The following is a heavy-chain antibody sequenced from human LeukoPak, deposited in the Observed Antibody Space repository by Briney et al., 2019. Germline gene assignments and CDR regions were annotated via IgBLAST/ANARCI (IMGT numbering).Heavy chain of an antibody. CDR2: IKQDGSEK. J-gene: IGHJ1*01. V-gene: IGHV3-7*01. CDR3: AREGGRTTVTPPYFHH. CDR1: GFTFSSYW. Sequence: GGSLRLFCAASGFTFSSYWMNWVRQAPGKGLEWVANIKQDGSEKYYGGSVKGRFTISRDNAKNSLSLQMNSLRAEDTAVYYCAREGGRTTVTPPYFHHWGQGTLVTVSS. D-gene: IGHD4-17*01.